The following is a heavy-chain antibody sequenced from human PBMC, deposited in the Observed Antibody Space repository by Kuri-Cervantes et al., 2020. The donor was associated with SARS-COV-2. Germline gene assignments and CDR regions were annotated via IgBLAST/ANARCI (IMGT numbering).Heavy chain of an antibody. J-gene: IGHJ6*02. CDR1: GGSFSGYY. CDR3: AKGRVYARRIYYYYYGMDV. D-gene: IGHD3-16*01. Sequence: ESLKISCAVYGGSFSGYYWSWIRQPPGKGLEWIGEINHSGSTNYNPFLKSRVTISVDTSKNQFSLKLSSVTAADTAVYYCAKGRVYARRIYYYYYGMDVWGQGTTVTVSS. CDR2: INHSGST. V-gene: IGHV4-34*01.